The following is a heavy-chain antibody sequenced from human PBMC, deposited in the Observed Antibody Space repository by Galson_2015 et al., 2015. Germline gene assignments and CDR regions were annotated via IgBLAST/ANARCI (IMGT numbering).Heavy chain of an antibody. CDR1: GFTVSNNN. CDR3: AILMTTVTQIDY. J-gene: IGHJ4*02. Sequence: SLRLSCAVSGFTVSNNNMHWVRQAPGKGLEWVSVIYSGGSTSYTDSVKGRFSISRDSSKNTIYLQMNSLRAEDTAVYYCAILMTTVTQIDYWGQGTLVTVSS. CDR2: IYSGGST. V-gene: IGHV3-53*01. D-gene: IGHD4-17*01.